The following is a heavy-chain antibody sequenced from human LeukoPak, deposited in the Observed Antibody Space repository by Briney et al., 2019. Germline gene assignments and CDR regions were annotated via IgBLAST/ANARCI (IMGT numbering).Heavy chain of an antibody. CDR1: GFTVSSNY. CDR2: IYSGGST. Sequence: GGALRLSCAAPGFTVSSNYRTWLRQAPGKGLECVSVIYSGGSTYYADSVKGRFTISRDNSKNTLHLLMHSLRAEDTAVYYCARVDFWSGYYIDYWGQGTQVTVSS. V-gene: IGHV3-66*02. D-gene: IGHD3-3*01. J-gene: IGHJ4*02. CDR3: ARVDFWSGYYIDY.